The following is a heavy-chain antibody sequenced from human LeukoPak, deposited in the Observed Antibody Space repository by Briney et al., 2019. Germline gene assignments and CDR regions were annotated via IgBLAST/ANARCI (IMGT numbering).Heavy chain of an antibody. Sequence: AGGSLRLSCVASGFTFSNHAVSWVRQAPGKGLEWVSVISGSSGSTYYADSVKGRFTLSRDNSKNTLYLQMNSLRAEDTAVYYXXXXXXYSSSWYDIQHWGQGTLVTVSS. J-gene: IGHJ1*01. CDR3: XXXXXYSSSWYDIQH. V-gene: IGHV3-23*01. CDR2: ISGSSGST. CDR1: GFTFSNHA. D-gene: IGHD6-13*01.